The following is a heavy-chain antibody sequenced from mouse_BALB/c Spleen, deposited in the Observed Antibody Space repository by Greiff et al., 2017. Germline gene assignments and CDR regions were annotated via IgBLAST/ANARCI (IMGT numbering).Heavy chain of an antibody. CDR3: ARGDYDGGYYFDY. CDR2: INPSTGYT. V-gene: IGHV1-7*01. Sequence: VKLQESGAELAKPGASVKMSCKASGYTFTSYWMHWVKQRPGQGLEWIGYINPSTGYTEYNQKFKDKATLTADKSSSTAYMQLSSLTSEDSAVYYCARGDYDGGYYFDYWGQGTTLTVSS. D-gene: IGHD2-4*01. CDR1: GYTFTSYW. J-gene: IGHJ2*01.